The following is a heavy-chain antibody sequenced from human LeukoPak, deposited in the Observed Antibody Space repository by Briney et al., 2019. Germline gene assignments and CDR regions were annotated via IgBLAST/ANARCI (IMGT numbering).Heavy chain of an antibody. J-gene: IGHJ4*02. D-gene: IGHD6-19*01. CDR2: IYPDESDT. CDR1: GYSFSNYW. CDR3: ARHEGGGWYIDY. Sequence: GESLKISCKGSGYSFSNYWIGWVRQMPGKGLEWMGIIYPDESDTRYSPSFQGQVTISADRSIGTAYLQWSSLKASDTAIYYCARHEGGGWYIDYWGQGTLVTVSS. V-gene: IGHV5-51*01.